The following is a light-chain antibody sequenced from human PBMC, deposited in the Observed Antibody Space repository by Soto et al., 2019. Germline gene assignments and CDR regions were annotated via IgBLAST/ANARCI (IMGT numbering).Light chain of an antibody. CDR1: SSDVGSYNL. V-gene: IGLV2-14*02. CDR2: EGS. J-gene: IGLJ6*01. Sequence: QSVLTQPASVSGSPGQSITISCTGTSSDVGSYNLVSWYQQHPGKAPKLMLYEGSKRPSGVSNRFSGSKSGSTASLTISGLQAEDEDDYYCQSYDSSLSGLYVFGSGTKVTV. CDR3: QSYDSSLSGLYV.